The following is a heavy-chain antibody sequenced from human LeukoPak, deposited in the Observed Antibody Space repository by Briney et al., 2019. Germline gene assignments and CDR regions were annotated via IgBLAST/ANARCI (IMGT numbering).Heavy chain of an antibody. Sequence: SETLSLTCAVYGGSFSGYYWSWIRQPPGKGLEWIGEINHSGSTNYNPSLKSRVTISVDTSKNQFSLKLSPVTAADTAVYYCARLYDFWSGYSCWGQGTLVTVSS. CDR3: ARLYDFWSGYSC. CDR2: INHSGST. V-gene: IGHV4-34*01. J-gene: IGHJ4*02. D-gene: IGHD3-3*01. CDR1: GGSFSGYY.